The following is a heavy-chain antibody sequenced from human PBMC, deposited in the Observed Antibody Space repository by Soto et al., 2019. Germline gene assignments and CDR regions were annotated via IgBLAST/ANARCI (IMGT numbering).Heavy chain of an antibody. CDR1: GFTFSSYG. CDR3: AKETYSGPLDY. D-gene: IGHD2-15*01. V-gene: IGHV3-30*18. J-gene: IGHJ4*02. Sequence: QVQLVESGGGVVQPGRSLRLSCAASGFTFSSYGMHWVRQAPGKGLEWVAVISYDGSNKYYADSVKGRFTNSRDNSNNTLYLQMNSLRAKDTAVYYCAKETYSGPLDYWGQGTLVTVSS. CDR2: ISYDGSNK.